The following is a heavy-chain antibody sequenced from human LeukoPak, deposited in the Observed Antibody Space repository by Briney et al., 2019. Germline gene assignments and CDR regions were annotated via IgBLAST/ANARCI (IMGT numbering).Heavy chain of an antibody. J-gene: IGHJ4*02. Sequence: PGGSLRLSCAASGFIFSSYWMSWVRQAPGKGLEWVANIKQDGSEKYYVDSVKGRFTISRDNAKNSLYLQMNSLRAEDTAVYYCARDRFPLYWGQGTLVTVSS. D-gene: IGHD3-16*01. CDR2: IKQDGSEK. CDR3: ARDRFPLY. V-gene: IGHV3-7*01. CDR1: GFIFSSYW.